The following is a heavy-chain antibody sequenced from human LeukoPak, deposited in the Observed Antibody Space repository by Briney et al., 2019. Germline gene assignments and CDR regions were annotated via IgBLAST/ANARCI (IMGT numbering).Heavy chain of an antibody. Sequence: GESLKISCKGSGFSFSDYWIGWVRQMPGKGLEWMGIIYPGDSDTRYSPSFQGQVTISADKSISTAYLQWSSLKASDTAMYYCARWDNVEMATIGPDYWGQGTLVTVSS. V-gene: IGHV5-51*01. CDR2: IYPGDSDT. CDR1: GFSFSDYW. CDR3: ARWDNVEMATIGPDY. J-gene: IGHJ4*02. D-gene: IGHD5-24*01.